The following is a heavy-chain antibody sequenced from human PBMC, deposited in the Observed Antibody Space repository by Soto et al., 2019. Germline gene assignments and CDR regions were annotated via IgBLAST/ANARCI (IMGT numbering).Heavy chain of an antibody. J-gene: IGHJ6*02. CDR1: GGSISSYY. CDR3: ARDQKGMVSGYDYYYYYGMDV. V-gene: IGHV4-59*01. D-gene: IGHD5-12*01. Sequence: PSETLSLTCTVSGGSISSYYWSWIRQPPGKGLEWIGYIYYSGSTNYNPSLKSRVTISVDTSKNQFSLKLSSVTAADTAVYYCARDQKGMVSGYDYYYYYGMDVWGQGTTVTV. CDR2: IYYSGST.